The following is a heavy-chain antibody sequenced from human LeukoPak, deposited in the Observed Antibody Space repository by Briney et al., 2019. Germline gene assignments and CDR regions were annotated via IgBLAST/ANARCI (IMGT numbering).Heavy chain of an antibody. V-gene: IGHV3-53*01. J-gene: IGHJ5*02. Sequence: GGSLRLSCAASGFTVSSNYMSWVRQAPGKGLEWVSVIYSGGSTYYADSVKGRFTISRDNSKNTLYLQMNSLRAEGTAVYYCARGEYGSSSWFDPWGQGTLVTVSS. D-gene: IGHD3-10*01. CDR3: ARGEYGSSSWFDP. CDR2: IYSGGST. CDR1: GFTVSSNY.